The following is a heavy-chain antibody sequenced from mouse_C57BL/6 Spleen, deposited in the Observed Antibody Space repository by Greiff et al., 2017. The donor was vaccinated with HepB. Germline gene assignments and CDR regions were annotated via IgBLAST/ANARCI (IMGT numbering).Heavy chain of an antibody. D-gene: IGHD1-1*01. CDR1: GYSFTGYY. CDR2: IYPYNGVS. Sequence: EVKLVESGPELVKPGASVKISCKASGYSFTGYYMHWVKPSHGNILDWIGYIYPYNGVSSYNQKFKGKATLTVDKSSSTAYMELRSLTSEDSAVYYCARDYGSSSYAMDYWGQGTSVTVSS. CDR3: ARDYGSSSYAMDY. J-gene: IGHJ4*01. V-gene: IGHV1-31*01.